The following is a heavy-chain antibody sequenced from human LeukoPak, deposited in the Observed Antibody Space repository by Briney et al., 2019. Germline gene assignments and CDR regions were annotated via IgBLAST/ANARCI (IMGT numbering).Heavy chain of an antibody. J-gene: IGHJ4*02. CDR1: GFTFSDYY. Sequence: GGSLRLSCAASGFTFSDYYMSWIRQAPGKGLEWVSYISSSSGYTNYADSVKGRLTISRDNAKNSLYLQMNSLRAEDTAVYYCASYGSGSYSLDYWGQGTLVTVSS. D-gene: IGHD3-10*01. CDR3: ASYGSGSYSLDY. V-gene: IGHV3-11*06. CDR2: ISSSSGYT.